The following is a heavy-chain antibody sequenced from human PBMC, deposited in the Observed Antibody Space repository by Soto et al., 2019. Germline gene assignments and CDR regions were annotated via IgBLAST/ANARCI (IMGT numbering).Heavy chain of an antibody. J-gene: IGHJ3*02. CDR3: ARDVPAGDYRQLDDAFDI. D-gene: IGHD4-17*01. CDR2: ISAYNGNT. V-gene: IGHV1-18*01. CDR1: GYTFTSYG. Sequence: GASVKVSCKASGYTFTSYGISWVRQAPGQGLEWMGWISAYNGNTNYAQKLQGRVTMTTDTSTSTAYMELRSLRSDDTAVYYCARDVPAGDYRQLDDAFDIWGQGTMVTVSS.